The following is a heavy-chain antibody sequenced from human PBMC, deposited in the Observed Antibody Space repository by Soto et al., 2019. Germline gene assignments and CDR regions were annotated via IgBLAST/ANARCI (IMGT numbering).Heavy chain of an antibody. CDR2: IHTGNGDT. CDR1: GYIFTSSP. V-gene: IGHV1-3*04. D-gene: IGHD3-16*01. Sequence: PSVKVSCKTSGYIFTSSPLNWFRQAPGQRPEWVGWIHTGNGDTKYSQKFQGRLTLTRDTSASTGYMELSSLRSEDTAVYFCEREGGIPWGQGNLVTVSS. CDR3: EREGGIP. J-gene: IGHJ5*02.